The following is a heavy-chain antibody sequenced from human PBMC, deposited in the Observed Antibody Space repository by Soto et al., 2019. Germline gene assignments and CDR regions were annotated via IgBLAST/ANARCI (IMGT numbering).Heavy chain of an antibody. J-gene: IGHJ4*02. CDR2: ISGSSGST. V-gene: IGHV3-23*01. CDR3: AKGKRTSGYYYFDY. Sequence: EVQLLESGGGLVQPGGALRLSCAASGFTFSTYAMSWVRQTPGKRLEWVSGISGSSGSTYYAASAKGRFTIFRDNSKNILYLQMNRLRAEDTAVYYCAKGKRTSGYYYFDYWGQGTLVTVSS. CDR1: GFTFSTYA. D-gene: IGHD3-22*01.